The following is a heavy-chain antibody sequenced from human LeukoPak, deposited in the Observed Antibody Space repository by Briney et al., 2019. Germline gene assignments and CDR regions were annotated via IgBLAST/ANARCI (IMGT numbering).Heavy chain of an antibody. CDR1: GFTFSSYA. D-gene: IGHD6-19*01. CDR2: ISSNGGST. Sequence: GGSLRLSCAASGFTFSSYAMHWVRQAPGKGLEYVSAISSNGGSTYYANSVKGRFTISRDNAKNSLYLQMNSLRAEDTAVYYCARQLASSGWNWGQGTLVTVSS. J-gene: IGHJ4*02. CDR3: ARQLASSGWN. V-gene: IGHV3-64*01.